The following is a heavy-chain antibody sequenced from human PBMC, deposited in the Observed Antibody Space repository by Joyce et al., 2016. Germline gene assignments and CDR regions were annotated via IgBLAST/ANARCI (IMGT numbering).Heavy chain of an antibody. CDR3: ARDRATVTTEGWYFDL. CDR1: GFHVSTNF. CDR2: IFSDGSK. V-gene: IGHV3-66*02. D-gene: IGHD4-17*01. J-gene: IGHJ2*01. Sequence: EVQLVESGGGLVQPGGSLRLSCAASGFHVSTNFISWVRQATGKGLEWVSVIFSDGSKYYAASVKGRFTISRDNSKNTLYLQMNSLRVEDTAVYYCARDRATVTTEGWYFDLWGRGTLITVSS.